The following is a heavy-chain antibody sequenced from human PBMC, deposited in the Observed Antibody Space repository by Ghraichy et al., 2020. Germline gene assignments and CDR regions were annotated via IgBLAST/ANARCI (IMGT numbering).Heavy chain of an antibody. Sequence: GGSLRLSCAASGFTFSSYEMNWVRQAPGKGLEWVSYISSSGSIIYYADSVKGRFTISRDNAKNSLYLQMNSLRAEDTAVYYCARDPRELAAPGTYWFDPWGQGTLVTVSS. CDR2: ISSSGSII. J-gene: IGHJ5*02. V-gene: IGHV3-48*03. D-gene: IGHD6-13*01. CDR3: ARDPRELAAPGTYWFDP. CDR1: GFTFSSYE.